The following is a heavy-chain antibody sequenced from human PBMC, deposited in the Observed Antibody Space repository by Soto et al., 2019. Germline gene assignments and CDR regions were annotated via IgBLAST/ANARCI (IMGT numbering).Heavy chain of an antibody. CDR3: ARGMAYFDY. CDR2: ISYDGSNK. V-gene: IGHV3-30-3*01. J-gene: IGHJ4*02. CDR1: GFTFSSYA. Sequence: QVQLVESGGGVVQPGRSLRLSCAASGFTFSSYAMHWVRQAPGKGLEWVAVISYDGSNKYYADSVKGRFTSSRDNSKNTLYLQMNSLRAEDTAVYYCARGMAYFDYWGQGTLVAVSS.